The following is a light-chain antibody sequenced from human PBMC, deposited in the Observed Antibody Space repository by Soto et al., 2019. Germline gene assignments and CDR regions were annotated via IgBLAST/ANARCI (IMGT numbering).Light chain of an antibody. J-gene: IGLJ2*01. CDR2: DVS. CDR1: SSDVCGYNY. Sequence: LTQPASVSGSPGQSITISCTGTSSDVCGYNYVSWYQQHPGKAPKLMIYDVSNRPSGVSNRFSGSKSGNTASLTISGLQAEDEADYYCSSYTSSSTLDVVFGGGTKVTVL. V-gene: IGLV2-14*01. CDR3: SSYTSSSTLDVV.